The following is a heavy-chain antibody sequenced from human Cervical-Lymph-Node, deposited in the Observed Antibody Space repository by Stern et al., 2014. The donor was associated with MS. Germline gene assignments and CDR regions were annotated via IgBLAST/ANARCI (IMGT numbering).Heavy chain of an antibody. CDR2: INRDGSDT. J-gene: IGHJ4*02. D-gene: IGHD3-16*01. V-gene: IGHV3-74*01. CDR3: ARGVGDY. Sequence: EDQLVESGGGVVQPGGSLRLSCAASGFNFSSYWMHWVRQFPEKGLFWVSQINRDGSDTSYADSVKGRFSISRDNIRNMLYLRMTSLRAEDTAVYYCARGVGDYWGQGARVTVSS. CDR1: GFNFSSYW.